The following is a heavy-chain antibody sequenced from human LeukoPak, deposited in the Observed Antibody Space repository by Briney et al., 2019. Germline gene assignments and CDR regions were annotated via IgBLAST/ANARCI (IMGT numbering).Heavy chain of an antibody. D-gene: IGHD3-22*01. V-gene: IGHV4-39*01. J-gene: IGHJ4*02. Sequence: SETLSLTCTVSGGSISTNAYYWAWIRQPPGKGLEWIGSVFYSGSTYSNPSLESRLTISVDTSKNHFSLKLSSVTAADTAVYYCARHYYDSGYPGIDCWGQGTLVTVSS. CDR2: VFYSGST. CDR1: GGSISTNAYY. CDR3: ARHYYDSGYPGIDC.